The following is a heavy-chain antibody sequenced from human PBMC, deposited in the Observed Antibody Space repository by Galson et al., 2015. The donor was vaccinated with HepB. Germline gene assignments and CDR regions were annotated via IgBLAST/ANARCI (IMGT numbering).Heavy chain of an antibody. D-gene: IGHD4-23*01. CDR2: IKQDGSEK. Sequence: SLRLSCAASGFTFSSYWMSWVRQAPGKGLEWVANIKQDGSEKYYVDSVKGRFTISRDNAKNSLYLQMNSLRAEDTAVYYCAAIDYGGNADAFDIWGQGTMVTVSS. CDR1: GFTFSSYW. CDR3: AAIDYGGNADAFDI. J-gene: IGHJ3*02. V-gene: IGHV3-7*03.